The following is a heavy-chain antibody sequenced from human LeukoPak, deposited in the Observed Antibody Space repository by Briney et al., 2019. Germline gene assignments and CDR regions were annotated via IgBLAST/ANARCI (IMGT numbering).Heavy chain of an antibody. D-gene: IGHD2-2*01. V-gene: IGHV4-59*01. Sequence: KPSETLSLTCTVSGGSISSYYWSWIRQPPGKGLEWIGYIYYSGSTNYNPSLKSRVTISVDTSKNQFPLKLSSVTAADTAVYYCARGIGYCSSTSCSYDAFDIWGQGTMVTVSS. J-gene: IGHJ3*02. CDR3: ARGIGYCSSTSCSYDAFDI. CDR1: GGSISSYY. CDR2: IYYSGST.